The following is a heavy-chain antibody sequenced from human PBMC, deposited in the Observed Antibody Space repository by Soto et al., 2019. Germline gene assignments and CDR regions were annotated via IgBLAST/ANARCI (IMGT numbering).Heavy chain of an antibody. CDR1: GGSIRAYY. D-gene: IGHD3-10*01. V-gene: IGHV4-59*01. J-gene: IGHJ5*02. Sequence: SETLSLTCTVSGGSIRAYYWTWIRQPPGEGLEWIGYIYHSGRTNYNPSLKSRVSMSVDTSKNQFSLKLTSVTAADTAVYYCAKDVEYCYDSTSSRWFDPWGPGTLVTVSS. CDR2: IYHSGRT. CDR3: AKDVEYCYDSTSSRWFDP.